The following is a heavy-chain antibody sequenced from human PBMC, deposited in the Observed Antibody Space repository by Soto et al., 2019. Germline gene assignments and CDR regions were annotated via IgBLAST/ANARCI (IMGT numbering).Heavy chain of an antibody. J-gene: IGHJ4*02. CDR3: ARTVAGYFDH. Sequence: ASVKVSCKASGYTFTSSGISWVRQAPGQGPEWMGWISTYNGNTNYAQNLQGRVTMTTDTSTSTAYMELRGLRSDDTAVYYCARTVAGYFDHWGQGTLVTVSS. CDR1: GYTFTSSG. D-gene: IGHD6-19*01. CDR2: ISTYNGNT. V-gene: IGHV1-18*01.